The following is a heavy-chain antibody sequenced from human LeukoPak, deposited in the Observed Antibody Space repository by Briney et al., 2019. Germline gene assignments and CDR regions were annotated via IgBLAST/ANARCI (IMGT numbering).Heavy chain of an antibody. CDR1: GGSFSGYY. V-gene: IGHV4-34*01. D-gene: IGHD6-13*01. CDR2: INHSGST. Sequence: SETLSLTCAVYGGSFSGYYWSWIRQPPGKGPEWIGEINHSGSTNYNPSLKSRVTISVDTSKNQFSLKLSSVTAADTAVYYCARVGGSSSWYRGSHWFDPWGQGTLVTVSS. CDR3: ARVGGSSSWYRGSHWFDP. J-gene: IGHJ5*02.